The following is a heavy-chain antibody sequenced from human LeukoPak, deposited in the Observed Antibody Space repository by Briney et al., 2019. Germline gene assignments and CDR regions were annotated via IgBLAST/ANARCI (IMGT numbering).Heavy chain of an antibody. J-gene: IGHJ4*02. V-gene: IGHV3-23*01. CDR1: GFTFSSSA. Sequence: PGGSLRLSCAASGFTFSSSAMSWVRQAPGKGLGWVSSISGSGSGGSTYYADSVKGRFTISRDNSKNTLYLQMNSLIAEDTAVYYCAKSGYNRFDYWGKGTRVTVSS. D-gene: IGHD5-24*01. CDR3: AKSGYNRFDY. CDR2: ISGSGSGGST.